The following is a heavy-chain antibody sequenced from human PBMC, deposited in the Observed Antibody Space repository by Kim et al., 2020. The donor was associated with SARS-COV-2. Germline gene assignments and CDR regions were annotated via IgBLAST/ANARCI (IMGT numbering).Heavy chain of an antibody. J-gene: IGHJ4*02. V-gene: IGHV3-23*01. CDR3: AKDQGHAYYFDY. Sequence: YDAGSVESRFTISRDNSKHALYLQMNSLRAEDTAVYYCAKDQGHAYYFDYWGQGTLVTVSS.